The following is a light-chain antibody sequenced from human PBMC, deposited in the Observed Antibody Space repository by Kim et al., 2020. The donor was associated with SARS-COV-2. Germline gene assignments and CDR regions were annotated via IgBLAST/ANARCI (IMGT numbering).Light chain of an antibody. CDR1: NAHIGRYP. CDR2: TNS. CDR3: SAWDDSLNGFV. V-gene: IGLV1-44*01. J-gene: IGLJ1*01. Sequence: GQGDFNSFYVSNAHIGRYPEGWYPQFPGTAPRLPISTNSRLSSGVPGRFCGTQSGTSAALAISWLQSEDEADYYCSAWDDSLNGFVFGTGTKVTVL.